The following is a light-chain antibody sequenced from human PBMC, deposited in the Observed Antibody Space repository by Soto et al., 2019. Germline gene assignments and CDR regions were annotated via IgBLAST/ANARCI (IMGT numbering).Light chain of an antibody. CDR3: QQYKNWYT. CDR1: QSVSSN. CDR2: GAS. J-gene: IGKJ2*01. V-gene: IGKV3-15*01. Sequence: EIVMTQSPVTLSVSPGERATLSCRASQSVSSNLAWYQQRPGQGPRLLIYGASTRATGIPARFSGSGSGTEFTLTISSLQSEDFAVYYCQQYKNWYTFGQGTKLEIK.